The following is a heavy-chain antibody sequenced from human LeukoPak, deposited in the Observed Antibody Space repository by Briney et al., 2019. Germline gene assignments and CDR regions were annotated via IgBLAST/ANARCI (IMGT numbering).Heavy chain of an antibody. CDR1: GFTFSAYA. Sequence: PGGSLRLSCITSGFTFSAYAMTWVRQAPGQGLEWISSIDGSGDKTYYGDSVKGRFTVSRDNAKNTVYLEMNSLSVEDTATYYCIRDFRSADLWGQGTLVTVTS. CDR2: IDGSGDKT. D-gene: IGHD5-24*01. J-gene: IGHJ5*02. CDR3: IRDFRSADL. V-gene: IGHV3-23*01.